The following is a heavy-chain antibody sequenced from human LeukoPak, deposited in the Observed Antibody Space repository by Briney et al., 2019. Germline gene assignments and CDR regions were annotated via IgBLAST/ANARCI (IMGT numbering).Heavy chain of an antibody. CDR2: ISSNGRST. D-gene: IGHD1-1*01. Sequence: GGSLRLSCAASGFSFSSYYMHWVRQAPGKGLEFVSAISSNGRSTYYADSVKGRFTVSRDNSKNTLYLQMNSLRAEDTAVYYCAKDGVPYNWNHAFFDYWGQGTLVTVSS. V-gene: IGHV3-64*02. J-gene: IGHJ4*02. CDR3: AKDGVPYNWNHAFFDY. CDR1: GFSFSSYY.